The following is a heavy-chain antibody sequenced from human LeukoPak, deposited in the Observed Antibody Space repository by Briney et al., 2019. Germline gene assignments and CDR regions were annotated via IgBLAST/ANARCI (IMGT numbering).Heavy chain of an antibody. CDR3: ARGGGRERRFGY. CDR1: GGSFSGYY. J-gene: IGHJ4*02. D-gene: IGHD1-1*01. Sequence: PSETLSLTCAVYGGSFSGYYWSWIRQPPGKGLEWIGEINHSGSTNYNPSLKSRVTISVDTSKNQFSLKLGSVTAADTAVYYCARGGGRERRFGYWGQGTLVTVSS. CDR2: INHSGST. V-gene: IGHV4-34*01.